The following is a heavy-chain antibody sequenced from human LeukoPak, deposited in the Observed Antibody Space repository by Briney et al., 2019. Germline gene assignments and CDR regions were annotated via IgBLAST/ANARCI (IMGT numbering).Heavy chain of an antibody. D-gene: IGHD2-2*01. Sequence: SVKVSCKASGGTFSSYAISWVRQAPGQGLEWMGGIIPIFGTANYAQKFQGRVTITTDESTSTAYMELSRLRSEDTAVYYCARSLIVVVPAAKLGYSYGYFDYWGQGTLVTVSS. CDR3: ARSLIVVVPAAKLGYSYGYFDY. J-gene: IGHJ4*02. CDR1: GGTFSSYA. V-gene: IGHV1-69*05. CDR2: IIPIFGTA.